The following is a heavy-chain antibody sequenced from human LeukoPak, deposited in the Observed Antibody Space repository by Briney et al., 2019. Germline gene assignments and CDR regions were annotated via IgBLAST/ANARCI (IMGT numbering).Heavy chain of an antibody. CDR3: ARAGGVDTAMDADFDY. CDR2: IYYNGGT. V-gene: IGHV4-59*01. CDR1: GGSISSYY. Sequence: SETLSLTCTVSGGSISSYYWSWIRQPPGKGLEWIGYIYYNGGTNYNPSLRSRVTISVDTSKNHFSLRLSSVTAADTAMYYCARAGGVDTAMDADFDYWGQGTLVTVSS. D-gene: IGHD5-18*01. J-gene: IGHJ4*02.